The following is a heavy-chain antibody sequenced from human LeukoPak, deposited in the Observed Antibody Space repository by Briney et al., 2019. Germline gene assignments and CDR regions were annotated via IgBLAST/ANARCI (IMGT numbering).Heavy chain of an antibody. Sequence: ASETLSLTCIVSGGSIRSYYWSWIRQPAGKGLEWIGHIYNSGSTNYNPSLKGRVTMSVATSKNQFSLHLSSVTAADTAVYYCARSAFLVTAPGLYYFDYWGQGTLVAVSS. CDR3: ARSAFLVTAPGLYYFDY. J-gene: IGHJ4*02. CDR1: GGSIRSYY. CDR2: IYNSGST. V-gene: IGHV4-4*07. D-gene: IGHD6-13*01.